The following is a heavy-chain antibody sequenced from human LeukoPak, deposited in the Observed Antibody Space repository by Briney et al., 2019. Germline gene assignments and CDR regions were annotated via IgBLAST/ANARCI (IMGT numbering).Heavy chain of an antibody. Sequence: GGSLRLSCAGSGFTFSRHWMHWVRQAPGKGLVWVSRISLDGSTTLYSDSVRGRFTISRDNAKNTLYLQMNSLRAEDTAVYYCARDLNWNYVPWGQGTLVIVSS. J-gene: IGHJ5*02. CDR1: GFTFSRHW. D-gene: IGHD1-7*01. V-gene: IGHV3-74*01. CDR3: ARDLNWNYVP. CDR2: ISLDGSTT.